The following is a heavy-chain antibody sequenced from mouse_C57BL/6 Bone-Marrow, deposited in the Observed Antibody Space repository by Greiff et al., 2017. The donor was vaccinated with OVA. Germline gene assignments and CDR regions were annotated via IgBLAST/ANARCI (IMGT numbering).Heavy chain of an antibody. Sequence: EVQLQQSGPVLVKPGASVKMSCKASGYTFTDYYMNWEKQSHGKSLEWIGVINPYNGGTSYNQKFKGKATLTVDKSSSTAYMELNSLTSEDSAVYYCAENGNSFAYWGQGTLVTVSA. CDR1: GYTFTDYY. V-gene: IGHV1-19*01. J-gene: IGHJ3*01. D-gene: IGHD2-1*01. CDR2: INPYNGGT. CDR3: AENGNSFAY.